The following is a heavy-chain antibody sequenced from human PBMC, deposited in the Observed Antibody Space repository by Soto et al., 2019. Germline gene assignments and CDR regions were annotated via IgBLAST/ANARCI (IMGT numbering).Heavy chain of an antibody. CDR1: GYSFTYNP. Sequence: ASVKVSCKASGYSFTYNPIHGVRQAPGQRLEWMAWMNAADGNTKFSETFQGRVTISWDTSASTAYMELSSLKSEDTAVYYCAREEKWTFFVYWGQGTLVTVSS. V-gene: IGHV1-3*01. CDR2: MNAADGNT. D-gene: IGHD1-26*01. CDR3: AREEKWTFFVY. J-gene: IGHJ4*02.